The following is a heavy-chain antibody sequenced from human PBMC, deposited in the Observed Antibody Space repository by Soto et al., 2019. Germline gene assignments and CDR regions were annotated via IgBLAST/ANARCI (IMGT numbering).Heavy chain of an antibody. CDR3: AASCVGFRGFNYYGMDV. Sequence: QVQLQESGPGLVKPSQTLSLTCTVSGGSISSGGYYWSWIRQHPGKGLEWIGYIYNSGSTYYNPSLKSRFTISVDTSKNQFALKLSSVTAADTAVYYCAASCVGFRGFNYYGMDVWGQGTTVTVSS. CDR1: GGSISSGGYY. D-gene: IGHD5-12*01. V-gene: IGHV4-31*03. J-gene: IGHJ6*02. CDR2: IYNSGST.